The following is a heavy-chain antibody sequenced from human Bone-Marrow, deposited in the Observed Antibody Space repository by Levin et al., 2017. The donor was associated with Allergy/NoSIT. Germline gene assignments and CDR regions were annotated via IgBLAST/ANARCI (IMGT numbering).Heavy chain of an antibody. Sequence: SETLSLTCTVSGGSISSYYWSWIRQLPGKGLEWIGYIYYSGSTNYNPSLKSRVTISVDTSKNQFSLKLSSVTAADTAVYYCARVGYDSSGYPDAFDIWGQGTMVTVSS. CDR2: IYYSGST. V-gene: IGHV4-59*01. D-gene: IGHD3-22*01. CDR1: GGSISSYY. CDR3: ARVGYDSSGYPDAFDI. J-gene: IGHJ3*02.